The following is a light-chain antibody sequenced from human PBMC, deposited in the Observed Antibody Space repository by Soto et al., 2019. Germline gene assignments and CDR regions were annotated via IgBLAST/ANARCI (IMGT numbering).Light chain of an antibody. CDR3: QQLNSYPYT. Sequence: DIQLTQSPSFLSASVGDRVTITCRASQDISSYLAWYQQKPGKAPKLLIYAASTLQSGVPSRFSGSGSGTEFTLTFSSLQPEDFATYYCQQLNSYPYTFGQGTKLEIK. CDR2: AAS. V-gene: IGKV1-9*01. J-gene: IGKJ2*01. CDR1: QDISSY.